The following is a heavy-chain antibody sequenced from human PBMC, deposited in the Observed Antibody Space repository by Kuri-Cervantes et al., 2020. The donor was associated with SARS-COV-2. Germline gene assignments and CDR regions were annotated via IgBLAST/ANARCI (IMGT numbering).Heavy chain of an antibody. D-gene: IGHD3-22*01. CDR1: GFNFSRTD. CDR2: ISYDGSNK. J-gene: IGHJ4*02. CDR3: ARGDYYDSSGYYLHYFDY. V-gene: IGHV3-30-3*01. Sequence: GESLKISCAASGFNFSRTDMHWVRQAPGKGLEWVAVISYDGSNKYYADSVKGRFTISRDNSKNTLYLQMNSLRAEDTAVYYCARGDYYDSSGYYLHYFDYWGQGTLVTVSS.